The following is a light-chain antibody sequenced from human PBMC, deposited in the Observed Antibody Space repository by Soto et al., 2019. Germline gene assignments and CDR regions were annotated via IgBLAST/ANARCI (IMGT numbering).Light chain of an antibody. Sequence: EIVLTQSPATLSLSPGERATLSCRASQSISNFLAWYQQKPGQAPRLLIYDASNRATGIPARFSGSGSGTDFTLTISSLEPEDFAVYYCQQRSNWPPWTFGQGTQVEIK. J-gene: IGKJ1*01. CDR1: QSISNF. CDR2: DAS. CDR3: QQRSNWPPWT. V-gene: IGKV3-11*01.